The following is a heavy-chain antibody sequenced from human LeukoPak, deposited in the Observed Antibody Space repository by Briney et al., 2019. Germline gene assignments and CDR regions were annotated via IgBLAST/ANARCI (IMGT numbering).Heavy chain of an antibody. D-gene: IGHD2-2*01. CDR2: IYSGGST. V-gene: IGHV3-53*01. J-gene: IGHJ3*02. CDR3: ASRGCSSTSCYFGAFDI. CDR1: GFTVISNY. Sequence: GGSLRLSCAASGFTVISNYMSWVRQAPGKGLEWVSVIYSGGSTYYADSVKGRFTISRDNSKNTLYLQMNSLRAEDTAVYYCASRGCSSTSCYFGAFDIWGQGAMVTVSS.